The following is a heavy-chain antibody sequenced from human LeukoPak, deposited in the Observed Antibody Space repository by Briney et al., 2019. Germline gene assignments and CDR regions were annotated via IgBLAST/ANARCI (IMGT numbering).Heavy chain of an antibody. CDR2: IGTAGDT. CDR3: ARGGSGLYYFDY. V-gene: IGHV3-13*01. Sequence: GGSLRLSCAASGFTFSSYDMHWVRQATGKGLEWVSAIGTAGDTYYPGSVKGRFTISRENAKNSLYLQMNSLRAGDTAVYYCARGGSGLYYFDYWGQGTLVTVSS. J-gene: IGHJ4*02. D-gene: IGHD5-12*01. CDR1: GFTFSSYD.